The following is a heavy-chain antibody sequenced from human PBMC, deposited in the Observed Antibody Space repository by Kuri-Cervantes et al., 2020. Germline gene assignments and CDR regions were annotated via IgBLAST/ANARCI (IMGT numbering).Heavy chain of an antibody. J-gene: IGHJ4*02. V-gene: IGHV1-69*13. CDR1: GGTFTNSP. D-gene: IGHD5/OR15-5a*01. CDR2: IIPMFQTA. CDR3: ATEGHVYGNHAIDS. Sequence: SVKVSCKASGGTFTNSPFIWVRQAPGQGLEWVGGIIPMFQTAHYAQKFQGRVTITADESTNTTYMDLNSLRSEDTAVYYCATEGHVYGNHAIDSWGQGTLVTVSS.